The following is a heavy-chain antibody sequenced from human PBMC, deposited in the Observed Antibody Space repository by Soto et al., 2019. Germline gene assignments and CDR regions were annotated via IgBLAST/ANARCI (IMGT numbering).Heavy chain of an antibody. V-gene: IGHV4-39*01. D-gene: IGHD3-3*02. CDR2: IYYSGST. CDR1: GGSISSSDYY. CDR3: ASPKIAFYNWFDP. Sequence: ASETLSLTCTVSGGSISSSDYYWGWIRQPPGRGLEWIGSIYYSGSTYYNPSLKSRVTISVDTSKNQFSLKLSSVTAADTAVYYCASPKIAFYNWFDPWGQGTLVTVSS. J-gene: IGHJ5*02.